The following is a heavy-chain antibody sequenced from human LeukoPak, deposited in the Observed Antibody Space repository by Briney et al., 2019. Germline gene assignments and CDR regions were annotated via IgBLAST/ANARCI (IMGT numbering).Heavy chain of an antibody. CDR2: ISSSSSYI. D-gene: IGHD3-10*01. J-gene: IGHJ2*01. Sequence: GGSLRLSCAASGFTFSSYSMNWVRQAPGKGLEWVSSISSSSSYIYYADSVKGRFTISRDNAKNSLYLQMNSLRAEDTAVYYCARDEGHMVRGVPDWYFDLWGRGTLVTVSS. V-gene: IGHV3-21*01. CDR3: ARDEGHMVRGVPDWYFDL. CDR1: GFTFSSYS.